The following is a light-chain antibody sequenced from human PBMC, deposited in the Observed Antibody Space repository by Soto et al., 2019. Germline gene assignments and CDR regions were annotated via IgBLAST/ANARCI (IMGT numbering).Light chain of an antibody. V-gene: IGKV1D-12*01. CDR1: EYIHTW. CDR2: GAS. Sequence: IPMTQSPSSVSASVGDRVTISCRASEYIHTWLAWYQQKPGRAPELLISGASTLHTGVPSRFSGIGSGTEFTLTISSLEPEDVAIYFCQQTKDFPATFGGGTKVEV. CDR3: QQTKDFPAT. J-gene: IGKJ4*01.